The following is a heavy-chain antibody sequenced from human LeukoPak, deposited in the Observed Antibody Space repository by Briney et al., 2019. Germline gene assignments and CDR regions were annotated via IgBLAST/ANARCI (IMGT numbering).Heavy chain of an antibody. V-gene: IGHV3-7*01. CDR2: IYQAGREK. D-gene: IGHD6-13*01. CDR3: ASGRPSSSWYDY. CDR1: GFTFSTYL. Sequence: GGSLRLSCVASGFTFSTYLMTWVRQAPGKGLEGVANIYQAGREKYYVDSVKGRFTISRDNAKNSLYLQMNSLRAEDTAVYYCASGRPSSSWYDYWGQGTLVTVSS. J-gene: IGHJ4*02.